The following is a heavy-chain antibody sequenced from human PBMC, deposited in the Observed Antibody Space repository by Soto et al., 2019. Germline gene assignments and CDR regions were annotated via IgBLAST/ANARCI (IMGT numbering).Heavy chain of an antibody. CDR3: ARGPSGDKVDS. V-gene: IGHV4-30-4*01. J-gene: IGHJ4*02. D-gene: IGHD7-27*01. CDR2: IYDGGRT. CDR1: GGSISTVDYW. Sequence: QVQLQESGPGLVKPSQTLSLTCTVSGGSISTVDYWWSWIRQSPDMGLEWIGHIYDGGRTYNNPSLESRVTMLVDTSNGQLPLTLSSVSAADPAVYYCARGPSGDKVDSWGQGNLVTVSS.